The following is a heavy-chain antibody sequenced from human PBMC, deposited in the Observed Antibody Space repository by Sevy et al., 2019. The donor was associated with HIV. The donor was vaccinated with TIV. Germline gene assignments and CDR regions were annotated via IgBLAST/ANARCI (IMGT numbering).Heavy chain of an antibody. J-gene: IGHJ4*02. Sequence: ASVKVSCKASGYTFTGYYIHWVRQAPGQGLEWMGWINPNSGGTYFAKKFQDSVTMTTDTSVNTAYMELRSLRFDDTAVYYCARTGDYYDSSGYYPLKFWGQGTLVTVSS. D-gene: IGHD3-22*01. CDR1: GYTFTGYY. CDR3: ARTGDYYDSSGYYPLKF. V-gene: IGHV1-2*02. CDR2: INPNSGGT.